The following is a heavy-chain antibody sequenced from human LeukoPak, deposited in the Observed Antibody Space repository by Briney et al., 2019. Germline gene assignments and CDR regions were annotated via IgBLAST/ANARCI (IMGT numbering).Heavy chain of an antibody. J-gene: IGHJ4*02. CDR3: ARAPLGYCSGGSCYSPDY. D-gene: IGHD2-15*01. Sequence: GASVKVSCKASGGTFSSYAISWVRQAPGQGLEWMRRIIPILGIANYAQKFQGRVTITADKSTSTAYMELSSLRSEDTAVYYCARAPLGYCSGGSCYSPDYWGQGTLVTVSS. V-gene: IGHV1-69*04. CDR1: GGTFSSYA. CDR2: IIPILGIA.